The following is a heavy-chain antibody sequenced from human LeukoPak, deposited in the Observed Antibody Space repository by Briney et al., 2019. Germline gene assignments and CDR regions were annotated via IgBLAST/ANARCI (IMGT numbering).Heavy chain of an antibody. CDR1: GYTFTSNY. CDR2: IYPRDGST. V-gene: IGHV1-46*01. CDR3: ARDQEGFDY. J-gene: IGHJ4*02. Sequence: ASVKVSCKASGYTFTSNYIHWVRQAPGQGLEWMGMIYPRDGSTSYAQKFQGRVTVTRDTSTSTVPMELSGLRSEDTAVYYCARDQEGFDYWGQGTLVTVSS.